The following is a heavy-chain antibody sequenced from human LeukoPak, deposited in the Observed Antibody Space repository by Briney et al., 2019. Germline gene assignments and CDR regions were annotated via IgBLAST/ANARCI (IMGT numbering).Heavy chain of an antibody. J-gene: IGHJ4*02. Sequence: PGGSLRLSCAASGFTFSSYGMHWVRQAPDKGLEWVAVIWYDGSNKYYADSVKGRFTISRDNSKNTLYLQMNSLRAEDTAVYYCARDSGNGYFDYWGQGTLVTVSS. D-gene: IGHD3-22*01. CDR1: GFTFSSYG. V-gene: IGHV3-33*01. CDR3: ARDSGNGYFDY. CDR2: IWYDGSNK.